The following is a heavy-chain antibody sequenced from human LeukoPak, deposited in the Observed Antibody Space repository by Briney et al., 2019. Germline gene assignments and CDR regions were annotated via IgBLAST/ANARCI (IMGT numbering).Heavy chain of an antibody. V-gene: IGHV1-24*01. CDR1: GYTLTKLS. J-gene: IGHJ4*02. CDR3: ATEDSSGYQGSFDY. Sequence: AASVKVSCKVSGYTLTKLSMHWVRQAPGKGLEWMGGFDPEDGETIYAQKFQGRVTMTEDTSTDTAYMELSSLRSEDTAVYYCATEDSSGYQGSFDYWGQGTLVTVSS. CDR2: FDPEDGET. D-gene: IGHD3-22*01.